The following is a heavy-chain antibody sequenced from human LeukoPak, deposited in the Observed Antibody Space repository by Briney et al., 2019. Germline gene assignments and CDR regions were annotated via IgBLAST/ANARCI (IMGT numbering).Heavy chain of an antibody. V-gene: IGHV4-61*02. D-gene: IGHD3-22*01. Sequence: TSETLSLTCTVSGDSISSGDYYWSWLRHPAGMGLEWIRRISSSGSTNYNPSLKSRVTISVDTSKNQFSLKLSSVTAADTAVYFCARGPYSYDSSGAFDIWGQGTMVTVSS. CDR1: GDSISSGDYY. CDR2: ISSSGST. CDR3: ARGPYSYDSSGAFDI. J-gene: IGHJ3*02.